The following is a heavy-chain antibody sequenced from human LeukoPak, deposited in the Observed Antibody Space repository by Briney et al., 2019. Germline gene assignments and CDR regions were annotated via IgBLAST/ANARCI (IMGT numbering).Heavy chain of an antibody. Sequence: GGSLRLSCAASGFTFSSYGMHWVRQAPGKGLEWVAVIWYDGSNKYYADSVKGRFTISRDNAKNSLYLQMNSLRAEDTAVYYCARERFGELLEYYFDYWGQGTLVTVSS. CDR3: ARERFGELLEYYFDY. D-gene: IGHD3-10*01. CDR2: IWYDGSNK. CDR1: GFTFSSYG. V-gene: IGHV3-33*01. J-gene: IGHJ4*02.